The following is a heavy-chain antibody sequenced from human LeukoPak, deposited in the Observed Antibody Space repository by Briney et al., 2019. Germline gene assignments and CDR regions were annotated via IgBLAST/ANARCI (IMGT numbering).Heavy chain of an antibody. J-gene: IGHJ4*02. D-gene: IGHD3-16*01. Sequence: KPSETLSLTCAVYGGSFSGYYWTWIRQPPGKGLEWIGEISRSGSTYYNPSLKSRVTISVPTSKNQFSLNLRSVTAADTAMYYCAREANVLERFGELSNWGQGTLVTVSS. CDR3: AREANVLERFGELSN. CDR2: ISRSGST. V-gene: IGHV4-34*01. CDR1: GGSFSGYY.